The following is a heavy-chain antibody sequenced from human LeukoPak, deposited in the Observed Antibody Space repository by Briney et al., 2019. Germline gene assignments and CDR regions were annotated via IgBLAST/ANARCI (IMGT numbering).Heavy chain of an antibody. V-gene: IGHV3-33*01. Sequence: GGSLRLSGAASGFTFSSYGMHWVRQAPGKGLEWVAVICYDGSNKYYADSVKGRFTISRDNSKNTLYLQMNSLRAEDTAVYYCARDKERLGELPDYWGQGTLVTVSS. CDR3: ARDKERLGELPDY. J-gene: IGHJ4*02. CDR1: GFTFSSYG. D-gene: IGHD3-16*01. CDR2: ICYDGSNK.